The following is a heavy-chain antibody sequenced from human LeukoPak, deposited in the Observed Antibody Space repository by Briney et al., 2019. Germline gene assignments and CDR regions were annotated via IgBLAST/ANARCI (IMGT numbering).Heavy chain of an antibody. CDR2: ISTYNGDT. CDR1: GYTFTNYG. V-gene: IGHV1-18*01. CDR3: ARGSSCGFSMGY. D-gene: IGHD6-19*01. J-gene: IGHJ4*02. Sequence: ASAKVSCKTSGYTFTNYGLNWVRQAPGQGLEWMGWISTYNGDTNYAQKLQGRVTMTTDTSTTTAYMELRSLRSDDSAVYYCARGSSCGFSMGYWGQGTLLTVSS.